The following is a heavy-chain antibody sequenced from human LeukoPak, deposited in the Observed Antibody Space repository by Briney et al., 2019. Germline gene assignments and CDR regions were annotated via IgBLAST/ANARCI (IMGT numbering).Heavy chain of an antibody. V-gene: IGHV3-13*01. J-gene: IGHJ2*01. D-gene: IGHD4-17*01. Sequence: GGSLRLSCAASGLSFSSYDMHSVRKATGKGREWVSAIGTKGDTYYSDYVRGRFTISRENGKNSLYLQMNSLRAGDTAVYYCAREMSDTVTWGWYFDLWGRGTLVTVSS. CDR3: AREMSDTVTWGWYFDL. CDR1: GLSFSSYD. CDR2: IGTKGDT.